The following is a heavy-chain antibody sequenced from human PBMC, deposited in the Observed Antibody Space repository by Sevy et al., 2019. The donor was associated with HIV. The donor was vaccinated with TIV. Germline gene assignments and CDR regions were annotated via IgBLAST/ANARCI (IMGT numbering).Heavy chain of an antibody. CDR3: AREDTAMVKNYYYYYYMDV. J-gene: IGHJ6*03. CDR2: IYYSGST. V-gene: IGHV4-61*01. D-gene: IGHD5-18*01. CDR1: GGSVSSGSYY. Sequence: SETLSLTCTVSGGSVSSGSYYWSWIRQPPGKGLVWIGYIYYSGSTNYNPSLKSRVTISVDTSKNQFSLKLSSVTAADTAVYYCAREDTAMVKNYYYYYYMDVWGKGTTVTVSS.